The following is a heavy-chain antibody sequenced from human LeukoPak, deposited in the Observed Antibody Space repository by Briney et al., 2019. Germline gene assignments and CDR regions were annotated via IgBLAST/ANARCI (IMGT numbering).Heavy chain of an antibody. D-gene: IGHD4/OR15-4a*01. CDR1: GFNFSNYS. J-gene: IGHJ4*02. CDR2: ISSSGRTI. Sequence: GGSLRLSCAASGFNFSNYSMNWVRQAPGKGLEWVSYISSSGRTIHHADPVKGRFTISRDNAKNSLYLQMNSLRDEDTAVYYCARFRSVLWDFDYWGQGAMAAVSS. V-gene: IGHV3-48*02. CDR3: ARFRSVLWDFDY.